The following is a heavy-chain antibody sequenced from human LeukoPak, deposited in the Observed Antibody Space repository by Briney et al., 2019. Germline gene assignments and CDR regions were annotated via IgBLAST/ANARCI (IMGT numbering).Heavy chain of an antibody. CDR3: AREAGYCSSTSCEEDYYYYYMDV. D-gene: IGHD2-2*03. J-gene: IGHJ6*03. CDR2: ITGSSTYM. Sequence: PGGSQRLSCAASGLTISSYTMNWVRQAPGKGLEWVSSITGSSTYMFYADSVKGRFTVSRDNAKNSLYLQMNRLRAEDTAVYYCAREAGYCSSTSCEEDYYYYYMDVWGKGTTVTVSS. V-gene: IGHV3-21*01. CDR1: GLTISSYT.